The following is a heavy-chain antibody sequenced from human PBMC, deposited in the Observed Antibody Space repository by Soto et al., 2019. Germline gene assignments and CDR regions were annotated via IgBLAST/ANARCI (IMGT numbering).Heavy chain of an antibody. D-gene: IGHD3-22*01. J-gene: IGHJ6*02. CDR3: AKDGSFTMIVVAHYYGMDV. V-gene: IGHV3-23*01. Sequence: LTLSCAASGFTFRSYAMRWVRQAPGKGLEWVSAISGSGGSTYYADSVKGRFTTSRDNPKNTLYLQINSLRAEDTAVYYCAKDGSFTMIVVAHYYGMDVWGQGTTVTVSS. CDR2: ISGSGGST. CDR1: GFTFRSYA.